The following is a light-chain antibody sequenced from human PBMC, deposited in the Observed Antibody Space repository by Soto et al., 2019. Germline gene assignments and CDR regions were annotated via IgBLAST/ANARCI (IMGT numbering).Light chain of an antibody. CDR2: DAS. CDR3: QQRDKWPFT. Sequence: EIVLTQSPATLSLSPGERATLSCRASQSVGSYLAWFQQRPGQAPRLVIHDASKRATGIPARFSGSGSGTDFSLTISGLEPEDVAVYYCQQRDKWPFTFGPGTTVDIK. CDR1: QSVGSY. V-gene: IGKV3-11*01. J-gene: IGKJ3*01.